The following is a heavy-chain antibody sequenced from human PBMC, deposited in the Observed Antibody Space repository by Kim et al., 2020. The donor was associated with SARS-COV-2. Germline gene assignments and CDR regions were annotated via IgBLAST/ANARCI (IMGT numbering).Heavy chain of an antibody. CDR3: ARDRNLDY. V-gene: IGHV1-2*02. CDR2: GGT. J-gene: IGHJ4*02. D-gene: IGHD3-10*01. Sequence: GGTNYAQKVQGRVTMTRDTSSSTAYMELSRLRSDDTAVYYCARDRNLDYWGQGTLVTVSS.